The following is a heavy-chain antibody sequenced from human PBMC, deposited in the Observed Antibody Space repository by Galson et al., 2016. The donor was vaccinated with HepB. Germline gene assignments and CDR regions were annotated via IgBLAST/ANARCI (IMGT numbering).Heavy chain of an antibody. Sequence: SLRLSCAASGFTFSSYAVHWVRQAPGKGLEWVSGISGSGSSSSHADSVKGRFTISRDNSKNTLYLQMNSLRAEDTAVYYCAKAFGTGFWSGYDYWGQGTLVSVSS. D-gene: IGHD3-3*01. CDR3: AKAFGTGFWSGYDY. V-gene: IGHV3-23*01. J-gene: IGHJ4*02. CDR2: ISGSGSSS. CDR1: GFTFSSYA.